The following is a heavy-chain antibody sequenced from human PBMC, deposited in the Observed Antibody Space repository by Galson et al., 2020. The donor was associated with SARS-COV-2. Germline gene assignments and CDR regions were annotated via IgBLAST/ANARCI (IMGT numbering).Heavy chain of an antibody. Sequence: SETLSLTCTVSGGSISSYYWSWIRQPPGKGLEWIGYIYYSGSTNYNPSLKSRVTISVDTSKNQFSLKLSPVTAADTAVYYCARGDSRGWRNWYFDLWGRGTRVTVSS. CDR2: IYYSGST. CDR3: ARGDSRGWRNWYFDL. V-gene: IGHV4-59*13. D-gene: IGHD6-19*01. CDR1: GGSISSYY. J-gene: IGHJ2*01.